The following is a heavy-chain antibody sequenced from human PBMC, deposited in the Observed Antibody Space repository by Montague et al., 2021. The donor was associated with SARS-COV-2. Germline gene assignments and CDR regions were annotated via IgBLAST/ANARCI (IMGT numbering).Heavy chain of an antibody. V-gene: IGHV4-59*01. CDR3: ASVVSYYDFWSGYTEYYYYGMDV. CDR2: IYYSGTT. Sequence: SETLYLTCTVSGGSISSYFWSWIRQPPGKGLEWIGSIYYSGTTNYSPSLKSRVTISVDTSKNQFSLKLSSVTAADTAVYYCASVVSYYDFWSGYTEYYYYGMDVWGQGTTVTVSS. J-gene: IGHJ6*02. CDR1: GGSISSYF. D-gene: IGHD3-3*01.